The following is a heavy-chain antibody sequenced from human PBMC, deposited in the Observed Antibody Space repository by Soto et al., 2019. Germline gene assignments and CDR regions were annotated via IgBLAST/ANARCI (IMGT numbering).Heavy chain of an antibody. D-gene: IGHD4-4*01. CDR3: ARGTDYTQIASYHYGMDV. Sequence: PSETLSLTCTVSGKSVSTFYWNWIRQPPGKGLEWIGHAYYSGSTNYDPSLKSRVTISVDMSKNQVSLRLTSVTAADTAVYYCARGTDYTQIASYHYGMDVWGQGTSVTVSS. CDR1: GKSVSTFY. CDR2: AYYSGST. J-gene: IGHJ6*02. V-gene: IGHV4-59*02.